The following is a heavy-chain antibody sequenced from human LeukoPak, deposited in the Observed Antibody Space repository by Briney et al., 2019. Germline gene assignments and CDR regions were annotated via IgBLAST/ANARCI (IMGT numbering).Heavy chain of an antibody. Sequence: SGGSLRLSCAASGFTFDDYGMSWVRQAPGKGLEWVSGINWNGGSTGYADSVKGRFTISRDNAKNSLYLQMNSLRAEDAALYYCASISGPDYYGSGSYLRDYWGPGTLVTVSS. J-gene: IGHJ4*02. CDR2: INWNGGST. D-gene: IGHD3-10*01. V-gene: IGHV3-20*04. CDR1: GFTFDDYG. CDR3: ASISGPDYYGSGSYLRDY.